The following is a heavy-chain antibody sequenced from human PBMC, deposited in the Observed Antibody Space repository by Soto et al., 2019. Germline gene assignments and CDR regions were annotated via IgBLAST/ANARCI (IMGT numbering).Heavy chain of an antibody. V-gene: IGHV4-30-4*01. Sequence: LSLTCTVSGGSISSGDYYWSWIRQPPGKGLEWIGYIYYSGSTYYNPSLKSRVTISVDTSKNQFSLKLSSVTAADTAVYYCARGRFLEWLLEYYFDYWGQGTLVTVSS. J-gene: IGHJ4*02. D-gene: IGHD3-3*01. CDR2: IYYSGST. CDR1: GGSISSGDYY. CDR3: ARGRFLEWLLEYYFDY.